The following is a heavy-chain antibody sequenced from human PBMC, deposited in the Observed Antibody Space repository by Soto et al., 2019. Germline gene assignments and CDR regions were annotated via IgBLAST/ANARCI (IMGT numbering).Heavy chain of an antibody. CDR1: GYTLTELS. V-gene: IGHV1-69*13. CDR2: IIPIFGTA. CDR3: AREAEMAEYFQH. D-gene: IGHD6-13*01. J-gene: IGHJ1*01. Sequence: GASVKVSCKVSGYTLTELSMHWVRQAPGKGLEWMGGIIPIFGTANYAQKFQGRVTITADESTSTAYMELSSLRSEDTAVYYCAREAEMAEYFQHWG.